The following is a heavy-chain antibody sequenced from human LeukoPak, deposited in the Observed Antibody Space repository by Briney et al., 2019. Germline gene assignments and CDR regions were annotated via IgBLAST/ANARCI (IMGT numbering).Heavy chain of an antibody. CDR1: GFTFSSYE. D-gene: IGHD3-22*01. CDR3: ALNYYYDSSGYYARMDY. CDR2: ISSSGSTI. V-gene: IGHV3-48*03. Sequence: GGSLRLSCAASGFTFSSYEMNWVRQAPGKGLEWVSYISSSGSTIYYADSVKGRFTISRDNAKNSLYLQMNSLRAEDTAVYYCALNYYYDSSGYYARMDYWGQGTLVTVPS. J-gene: IGHJ4*02.